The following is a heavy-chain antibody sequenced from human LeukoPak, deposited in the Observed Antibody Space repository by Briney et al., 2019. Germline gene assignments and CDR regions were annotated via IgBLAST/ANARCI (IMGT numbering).Heavy chain of an antibody. V-gene: IGHV1-69*10. CDR3: ARGITSGPYYYYYMDV. Sequence: SVKVSCKVSGDTFRSNAVSWVRQGPRQGLEWMGGIIPIFGITNYAQKFQGRITVTADKSTSTAYMELSSLRSEDTAVYYCARGITSGPYYYYYMDVRAKGTTVTVSS. CDR1: GDTFRSNA. CDR2: IIPIFGIT. D-gene: IGHD3-3*01. J-gene: IGHJ6*03.